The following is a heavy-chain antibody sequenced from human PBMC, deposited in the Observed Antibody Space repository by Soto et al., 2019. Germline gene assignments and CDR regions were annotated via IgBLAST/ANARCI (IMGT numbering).Heavy chain of an antibody. D-gene: IGHD3-10*01. V-gene: IGHV3-48*03. J-gene: IGHJ4*02. CDR3: TRAAWVPYLSCY. CDR2: ISSSGSTA. Sequence: SGGSLRSSFAASGFTFSRFELHWVRQAPGKGLEWISYISSSGSTAYYAYSVEGRFTISIDNANNSVYLQMDSLRAEDTALYYCTRAAWVPYLSCYWGQGALVTVSS. CDR1: GFTFSRFE.